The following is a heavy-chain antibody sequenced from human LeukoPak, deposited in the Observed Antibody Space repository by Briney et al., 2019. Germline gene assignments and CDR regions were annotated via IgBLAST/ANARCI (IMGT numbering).Heavy chain of an antibody. J-gene: IGHJ4*02. Sequence: GGSLRLSCAASGFTFSGYSMNWVRQAPGEGLEWVATIKQDGSETDYVDSVKGRFTISRDNAKNSLYLQMNSLRIEDTAVYYCARAQWRRPDYWGQGTLVTVSS. V-gene: IGHV3-7*02. CDR3: ARAQWRRPDY. D-gene: IGHD5-12*01. CDR1: GFTFSGYS. CDR2: IKQDGSET.